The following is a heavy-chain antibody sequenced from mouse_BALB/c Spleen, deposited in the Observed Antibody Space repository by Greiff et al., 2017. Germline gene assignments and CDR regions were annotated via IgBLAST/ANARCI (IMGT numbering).Heavy chain of an antibody. CDR2: IYPGDGST. CDR3: ALIPPLLLRGRWFAY. V-gene: IGHV1S33*01. J-gene: IGHJ3*01. D-gene: IGHD1-1*01. Sequence: LQQSGPELVKPGALVKISCKASGYTFTSYDINWVKQRPGQGLEWIGWIYPGDGSTKYNEKFKGKATLTADKSSSTAYMQLSSLTSENSAVYYCALIPPLLLRGRWFAYWGQGTLVTVSA. CDR1: GYTFTSYD.